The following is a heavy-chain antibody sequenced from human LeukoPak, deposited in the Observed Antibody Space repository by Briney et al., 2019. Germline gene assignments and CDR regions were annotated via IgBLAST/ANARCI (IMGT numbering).Heavy chain of an antibody. CDR3: ARRRIAATGARFDP. Sequence: GASVKVSCKASGYTFTSYDINWVRQATGQGLEWMGWMNPNSGTTGYAQKFQGRVTMTRNTSISTAYMELSSLRSEDTAVYYCARRRIAATGARFDPWGQGTLVTVSS. D-gene: IGHD6-13*01. CDR1: GYTFTSYD. V-gene: IGHV1-8*01. CDR2: MNPNSGTT. J-gene: IGHJ5*02.